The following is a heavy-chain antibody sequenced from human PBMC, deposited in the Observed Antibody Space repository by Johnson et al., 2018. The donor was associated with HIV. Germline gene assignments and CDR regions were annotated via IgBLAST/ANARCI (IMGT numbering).Heavy chain of an antibody. D-gene: IGHD2-2*01. J-gene: IGHJ3*02. CDR2: ISYDGSTK. CDR3: ARLYCSSTSCYEGGGDAFDI. V-gene: IGHV3-30*04. Sequence: QVQLVESGGGVVQPGRSLRLSCAASGFTFSDHAMHWVRQAPGKGLEWVAVISYDGSTKYYADSVKGRFTISRDNSKNTLYLQMNSLSAEDTAVYYCARLYCSSTSCYEGGGDAFDIWGQGTMVTVSS. CDR1: GFTFSDHA.